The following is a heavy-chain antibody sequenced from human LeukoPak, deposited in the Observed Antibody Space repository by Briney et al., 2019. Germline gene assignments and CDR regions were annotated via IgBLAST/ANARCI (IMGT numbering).Heavy chain of an antibody. CDR2: ISYDGSNK. CDR1: GFTFSSYA. V-gene: IGHV3-30*04. Sequence: PGRSLRLSCAASGFTFSSYAMHWVRQAPGKGLEWVAVISYDGSNKYYADSVKGRFTISRDNSKNTLYLQMNSLRVEDTAVYYCARDRGLGDYVWGSYRGLDYWGQGTLVTVSS. CDR3: ARDRGLGDYVWGSYRGLDY. D-gene: IGHD3-16*02. J-gene: IGHJ4*02.